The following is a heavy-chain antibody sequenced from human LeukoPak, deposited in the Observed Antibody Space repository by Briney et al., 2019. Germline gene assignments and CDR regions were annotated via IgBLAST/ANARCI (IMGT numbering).Heavy chain of an antibody. J-gene: IGHJ4*02. V-gene: IGHV1-69*13. D-gene: IGHD3-16*02. CDR3: ASSLRLGELSLYY. CDR2: IIPIFGTA. CDR1: GYTFTSYY. Sequence: SVNVSFKASGYTFTSYYMHWVRQAPGQGLEWMGGIIPIFGTANYAQKFQGRVTITADESTSTAYMELSSLRSEDTAVYYCASSLRLGELSLYYWGQGTLVTVSS.